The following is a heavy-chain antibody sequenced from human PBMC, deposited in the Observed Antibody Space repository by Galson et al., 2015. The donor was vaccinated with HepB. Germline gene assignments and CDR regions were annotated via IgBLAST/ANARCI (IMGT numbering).Heavy chain of an antibody. D-gene: IGHD3-16*01. CDR3: VKEGSWFGGDWFDP. CDR2: INGRGSTR. J-gene: IGHJ5*02. V-gene: IGHV3-23*01. CDR1: GFIFRHHA. Sequence: SLRLSCAGSGFIFRHHAMAWIRRAPGKGLEWVSGINGRGSTRSYSDAVKGRFSISRDNSKDTVFLQMDSLRAEDTAVYYCVKEGSWFGGDWFDPWGQGALVTVS.